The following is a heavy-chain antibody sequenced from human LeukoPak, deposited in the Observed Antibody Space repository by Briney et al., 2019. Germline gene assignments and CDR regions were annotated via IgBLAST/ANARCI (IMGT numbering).Heavy chain of an antibody. CDR3: ARDPMVRGVTGY. V-gene: IGHV4-39*07. Sequence: PSETLSLTCTASGDSISTSNSYWGWIRQPPGKGLEWIGSIFHSGTTYYNPSLKSRVTMSVDTSKNQFSLKLSSVTAADTAVYYCARDPMVRGVTGYWGQGTLVTVSS. J-gene: IGHJ4*02. CDR1: GDSISTSNSY. D-gene: IGHD3-10*01. CDR2: IFHSGTT.